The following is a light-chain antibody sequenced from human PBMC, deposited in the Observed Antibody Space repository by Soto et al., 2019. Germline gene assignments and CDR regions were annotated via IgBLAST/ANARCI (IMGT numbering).Light chain of an antibody. CDR3: QHYSVFPLT. CDR1: ESISSW. J-gene: IGKJ4*01. Sequence: DIQMTQFPSTLSASVGDRVTITCRASESISSWLAWYQQKPGKAPKILIYKASTLQSGVPSRFTGSGSGTEFTLNISSLQPDDFATYYCQHYSVFPLTFGGGTKVEIK. V-gene: IGKV1-5*03. CDR2: KAS.